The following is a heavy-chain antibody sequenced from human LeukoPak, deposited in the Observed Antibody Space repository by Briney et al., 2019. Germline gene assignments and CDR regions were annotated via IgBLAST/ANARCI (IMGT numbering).Heavy chain of an antibody. CDR3: ARDQGYCSSTSCYLAMGY. D-gene: IGHD2-2*01. CDR2: IIPIFGTA. CDR1: GGTFSSYA. J-gene: IGHJ4*02. Sequence: SVKVSCKASGGTFSSYAISWVRQAPGQGLEWMGGIIPIFGTANYAQKFQGRVTITTDESTSTAYMELSSLRSEDTAVYYCARDQGYCSSTSCYLAMGYWGQGTLVTVSS. V-gene: IGHV1-69*05.